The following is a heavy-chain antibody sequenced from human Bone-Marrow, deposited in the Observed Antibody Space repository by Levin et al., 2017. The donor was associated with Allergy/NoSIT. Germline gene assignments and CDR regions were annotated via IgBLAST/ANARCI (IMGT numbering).Heavy chain of an antibody. J-gene: IGHJ5*02. CDR2: ITSSSSYI. CDR1: GFTFSIYS. CDR3: ARGLEYSGLP. V-gene: IGHV3-21*01. Sequence: VASVKVSCAASGFTFSIYSMNWVRQAPGKGLNWVSSITSSSSYIYYADSVKGRFTITRDNAKNSLYLQMSSLRVEDTAVYYCARGLEYSGLPWGQGTLVTVSS. D-gene: IGHD5-12*01.